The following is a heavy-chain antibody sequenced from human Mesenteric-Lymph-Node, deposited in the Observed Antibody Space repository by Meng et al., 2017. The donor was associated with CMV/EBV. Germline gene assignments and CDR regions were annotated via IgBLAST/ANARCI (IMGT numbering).Heavy chain of an antibody. J-gene: IGHJ4*02. CDR3: AKDRDYGGNLDLGFDY. Sequence: GESLKISCTVSGFTFDDYGMSWVRQVPGKGLEWVSGINWNGDITAYGDSVKGRLTISRDNAKNSLYLQMNSLRAEDTAVYYCAKDRDYGGNLDLGFDYWGQGTLVTVSS. V-gene: IGHV3-20*04. D-gene: IGHD4-23*01. CDR2: INWNGDIT. CDR1: GFTFDDYG.